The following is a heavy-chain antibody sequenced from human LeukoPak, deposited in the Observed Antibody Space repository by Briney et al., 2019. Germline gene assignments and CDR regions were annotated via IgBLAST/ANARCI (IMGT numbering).Heavy chain of an antibody. V-gene: IGHV1-69*05. CDR3: ARGSRWEMATMDAFDV. CDR1: GGTFSSYA. J-gene: IGHJ3*01. CDR2: IIPIFGTA. Sequence: SVKVFCKASGGTFSSYAISWVRQAPGQGLEWMGRIIPIFGTANYAQKFQGRITITTDESTSTAYMELSSLRSEDTAVYYCARGSRWEMATMDAFDVWGQGTMVTVSS. D-gene: IGHD5-24*01.